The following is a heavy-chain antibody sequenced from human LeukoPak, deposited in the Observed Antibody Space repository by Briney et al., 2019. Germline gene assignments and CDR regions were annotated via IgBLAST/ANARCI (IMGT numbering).Heavy chain of an antibody. CDR1: GGSISSSSYY. V-gene: IGHV4-39*01. Sequence: TSETLSLTCTVSGGSISSSSYYWGWIRQPPGKGLEWIGSIYYSGSTYYNPSLKSRVTISVDTSKNQFSLKLSSVTAADTAVYYCARHDQAPIVGATYFDYWGQGTLVTVSS. J-gene: IGHJ4*02. D-gene: IGHD1-26*01. CDR3: ARHDQAPIVGATYFDY. CDR2: IYYSGST.